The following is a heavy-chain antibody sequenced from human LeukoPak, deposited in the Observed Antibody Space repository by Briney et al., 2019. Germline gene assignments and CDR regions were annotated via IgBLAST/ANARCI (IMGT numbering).Heavy chain of an antibody. CDR3: ARDLEQQLFDL. V-gene: IGHV3-21*01. D-gene: IGHD6-13*01. Sequence: GGSLRLSCAASGLTFSRYSMNLFRQAPGKGLDWVSSITISSTYLFYADSVKGRFTISIDNAKNSLYLQMNGLRAEDTAVYYCARDLEQQLFDLWGQGTLVTVSS. CDR1: GLTFSRYS. CDR2: ITISSTYL. J-gene: IGHJ5*02.